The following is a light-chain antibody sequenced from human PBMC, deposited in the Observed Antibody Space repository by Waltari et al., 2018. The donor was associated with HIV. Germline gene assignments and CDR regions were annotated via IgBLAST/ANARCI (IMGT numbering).Light chain of an antibody. CDR2: WAP. Sequence: DVVMTPSPDLLIGSLGASITINCKSSQSIFFNSDKKNYLAWYQQKPGQPPKLLVYWAPTREAGVPARFSGAGSGTDFTLTISGLQAEDAATYFCQQYYMTPPAFGQGTKVEI. V-gene: IGKV4-1*01. CDR3: QQYYMTPPA. J-gene: IGKJ1*01. CDR1: QSIFFNSDKKNY.